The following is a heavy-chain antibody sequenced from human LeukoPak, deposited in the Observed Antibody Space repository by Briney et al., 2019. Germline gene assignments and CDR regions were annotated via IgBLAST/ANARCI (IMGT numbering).Heavy chain of an antibody. J-gene: IGHJ4*02. D-gene: IGHD5-12*01. CDR3: AREPYIVATIGGAFDY. CDR1: GGSTSSYY. CDR2: IYTSGST. V-gene: IGHV4-4*07. Sequence: SETLSLTCTVSGGSTSSYYWSWIRQPAGKGLEWIGRIYTSGSTNYNPSLKSRVTMSVDTSKNQFSLKLSSVTAADTAVYYCAREPYIVATIGGAFDYWGQGTLVTVSS.